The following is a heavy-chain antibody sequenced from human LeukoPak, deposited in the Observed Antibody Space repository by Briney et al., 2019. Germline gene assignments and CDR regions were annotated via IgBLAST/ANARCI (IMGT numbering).Heavy chain of an antibody. Sequence: MASETLSLTCAVYGGSFSGYYWSWIRQPPGKGLEWIGEINHSGSTNYNPSLKSRVTISVDTSKNQFSLKLSSVTAADTAVYYCARVARVAVAGTTIDLGQGTLVTGSS. J-gene: IGHJ4*02. D-gene: IGHD6-19*01. CDR3: ARVARVAVAGTTID. CDR1: GGSFSGYY. CDR2: INHSGST. V-gene: IGHV4-34*01.